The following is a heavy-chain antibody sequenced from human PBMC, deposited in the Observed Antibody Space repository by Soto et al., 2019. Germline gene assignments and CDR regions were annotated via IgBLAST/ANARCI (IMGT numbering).Heavy chain of an antibody. V-gene: IGHV3-11*01. CDR3: ARDFGHSSGWSLRGHDAFDI. CDR1: GFTFSDYY. Sequence: QVQLVESGGGLVKPGGSLRLSCAASGFTFSDYYMSWIRQAPGKGLEWVSYISSSGSSIYYADSVKGQFTISRDNAKNSLYLQMNSLRAEETAVYYCARDFGHSSGWSLRGHDAFDIWGQGTMVTVSS. J-gene: IGHJ3*02. D-gene: IGHD6-19*01. CDR2: ISSSGSSI.